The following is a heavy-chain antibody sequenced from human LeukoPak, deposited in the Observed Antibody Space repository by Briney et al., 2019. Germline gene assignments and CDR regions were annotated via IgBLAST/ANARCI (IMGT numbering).Heavy chain of an antibody. Sequence: GGSLRLSCAASGFTFSSYWMSWVRQAPGKGLEWVANIKQDGSEEYYVDSVKGRFTISRDNAKNSLYLQMNSLRAEDTAVYYCARGPLIWGRLTFYFDYWGQRTLVTVSS. J-gene: IGHJ4*02. V-gene: IGHV3-7*01. CDR2: IKQDGSEE. D-gene: IGHD3-10*01. CDR1: GFTFSSYW. CDR3: ARGPLIWGRLTFYFDY.